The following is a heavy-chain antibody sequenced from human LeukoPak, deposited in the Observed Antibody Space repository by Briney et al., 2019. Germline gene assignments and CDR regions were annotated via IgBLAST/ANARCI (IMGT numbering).Heavy chain of an antibody. CDR1: GYTFTSNY. Sequence: GASVKVSCKAFGYTFTSNYMHWVRQAPGQGPEWMGVISPSGGSTTYAQKFQGRVTLTRDMSTSTDYLELSSLRSEDTALYYCARGPNPEIAVAGMIFDYWGQGTLVTVSS. CDR3: ARGPNPEIAVAGMIFDY. D-gene: IGHD6-19*01. CDR2: ISPSGGST. J-gene: IGHJ4*02. V-gene: IGHV1-46*01.